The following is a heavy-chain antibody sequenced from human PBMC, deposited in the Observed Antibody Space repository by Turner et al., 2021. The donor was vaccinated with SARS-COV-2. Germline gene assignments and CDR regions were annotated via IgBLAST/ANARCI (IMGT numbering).Heavy chain of an antibody. D-gene: IGHD2-2*01. CDR1: RYPFLNYH. CDR3: VKKYCNKATCYHLDY. V-gene: IGHV1-18*01. J-gene: IGHJ4*02. Sequence: QVRPEQSGAAVNLPGFSVKVSCRHSRYPFLNYHINWVRQAPVQGLHWLGWDNPANGDTGDAKKHQGRLTVTTNASKDTVYMELKSMTFDDTAVYKGVKKYCNKATCYHLDYWGQGTLVTVSS. CDR2: DNPANGDT.